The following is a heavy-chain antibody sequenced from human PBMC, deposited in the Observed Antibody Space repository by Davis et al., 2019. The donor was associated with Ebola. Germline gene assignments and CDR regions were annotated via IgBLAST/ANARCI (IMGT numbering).Heavy chain of an antibody. CDR3: ARGRTKWELPLGY. J-gene: IGHJ4*02. V-gene: IGHV4-34*01. D-gene: IGHD1-26*01. CDR2: INHSGST. CDR1: GGSMKNSNFY. Sequence: SETLSLTCSVSGGSMKNSNFYCSWVRQAPGKGLEWIGEINHSGSTNYNPSLKSRVTISVDTSKNQFSLRLSAVTAADTAVYYCARGRTKWELPLGYWGQGTLVTVSS.